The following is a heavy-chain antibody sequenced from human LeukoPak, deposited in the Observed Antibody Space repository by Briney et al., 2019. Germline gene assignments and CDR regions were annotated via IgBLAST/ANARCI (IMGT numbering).Heavy chain of an antibody. Sequence: GASVKVSCKASGGTFSSYAISWVRQAPGQGLEWMGGIIPIFGTANYAQKLQGRVTMTTDTSTSTAYMELRSLRSEDTAVYYCARDCSSTSCYLDYWGQGTLVTVSS. J-gene: IGHJ4*02. CDR3: ARDCSSTSCYLDY. D-gene: IGHD2-2*01. CDR2: IIPIFGTA. V-gene: IGHV1-69*05. CDR1: GGTFSSYA.